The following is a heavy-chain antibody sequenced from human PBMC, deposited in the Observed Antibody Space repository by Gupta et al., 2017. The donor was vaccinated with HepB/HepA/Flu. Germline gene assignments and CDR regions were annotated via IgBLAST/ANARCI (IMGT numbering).Heavy chain of an antibody. Sequence: EVQLLESGGGLVQPGGYMRLSCAASGFTFGSNALNWVRQAPAKGREWVSGRGSDMNTHYADSVKGRFTISRDNSKNTLYLQMNSLRAEDTAVYYCAKDLHAWSAMDVWGKGTTVTVSS. D-gene: IGHD3-3*01. CDR2: RGSDMNT. CDR3: AKDLHAWSAMDV. V-gene: IGHV3-23*01. CDR1: GFTFGSNA. J-gene: IGHJ6*03.